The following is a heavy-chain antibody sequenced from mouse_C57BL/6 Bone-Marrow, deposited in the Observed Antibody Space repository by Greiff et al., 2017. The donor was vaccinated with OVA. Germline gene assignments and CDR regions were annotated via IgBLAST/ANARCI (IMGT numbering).Heavy chain of an antibody. CDR3: ARVRQLRLYFDY. CDR2: ISDGGSYT. CDR1: GFTFSSYA. Sequence: EVKLVESGGGLVKPGGSLKLSCAASGFTFSSYAMSWVRQTPEKRLEWVATISDGGSYTYYPDNVKGRFTISRDNANNNLYLQMSHLKSEDTAMYYCARVRQLRLYFDYWGQGTTLTVSS. J-gene: IGHJ2*01. D-gene: IGHD3-2*02. V-gene: IGHV5-4*03.